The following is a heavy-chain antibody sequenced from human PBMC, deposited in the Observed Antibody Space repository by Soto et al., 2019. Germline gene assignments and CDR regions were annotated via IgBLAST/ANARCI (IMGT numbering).Heavy chain of an antibody. CDR2: FSGRDDTT. V-gene: IGHV3-23*01. D-gene: IGHD1-26*01. J-gene: IGHJ5*02. CDR3: VRTIVGATKGGWFDP. CDR1: GFTFSSYT. Sequence: VQLSESGGGLVQPGGSLRLCCAASGFTFSSYTMSWVRQAPGKGLEWVSSFSGRDDTTYYADSVKGRFTISRDNSKNTLYLQMNSLRVEDTALYFCVRTIVGATKGGWFDPWGQGALVTVSS.